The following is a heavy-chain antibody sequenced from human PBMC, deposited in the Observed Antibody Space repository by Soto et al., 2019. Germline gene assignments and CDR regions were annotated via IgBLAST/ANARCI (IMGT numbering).Heavy chain of an antibody. CDR1: GGSVSNSY. CDR2: VYYSGST. J-gene: IGHJ4*02. V-gene: IGHV4-59*02. CDR3: ARGRSHEWELLVQYFDY. D-gene: IGHD1-26*01. Sequence: LSLTCTVSGGSVSNSYWGWIRQPPGKGLEWVAYVYYSGSTNYNPSLGSRVTISVDKSKNQFSLKMTSVTGADTAVYYCARGRSHEWELLVQYFDYWGQGTLVTVSS.